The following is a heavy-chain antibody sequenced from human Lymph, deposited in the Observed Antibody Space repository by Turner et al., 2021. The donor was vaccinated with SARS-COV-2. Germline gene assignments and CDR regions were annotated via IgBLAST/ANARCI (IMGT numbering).Heavy chain of an antibody. CDR1: GYTFTRYG. Sequence: QVQLVQSGAEVKKPGASVKVSCKASGYTFTRYGISWVRQAPGQGLEWMAWISTYNGNTYYAQKLQGRVTRTTNTSTSTAYMEQRSLRSDDTAVYYCAVTGMNYALLWKTYYSYGMDVWGQGTTVTVSS. J-gene: IGHJ6*02. D-gene: IGHD2-21*02. CDR3: AVTGMNYALLWKTYYSYGMDV. CDR2: ISTYNGNT. V-gene: IGHV1-18*01.